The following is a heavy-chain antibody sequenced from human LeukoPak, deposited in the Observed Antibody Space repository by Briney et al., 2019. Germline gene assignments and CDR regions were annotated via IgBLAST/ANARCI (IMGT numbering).Heavy chain of an antibody. CDR3: AKWGAQSGSYRVVDC. CDR2: INGDGGST. V-gene: IGHV3-23*01. J-gene: IGHJ4*02. Sequence: PGGSLRLSCAASGITFRSYAMSWVRQARGKGLEWVSAINGDGGSTYYADSVKGRFTISRDNSNHTLFLQMNSLRVEDTAVYYCAKWGAQSGSYRVVDCWGRGTLVTVSS. D-gene: IGHD3-10*01. CDR1: GITFRSYA.